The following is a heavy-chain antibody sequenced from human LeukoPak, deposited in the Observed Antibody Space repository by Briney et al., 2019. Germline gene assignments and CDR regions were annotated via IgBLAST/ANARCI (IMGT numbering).Heavy chain of an antibody. V-gene: IGHV3-30*03. J-gene: IGHJ5*02. CDR3: ARGSSSWSNWFDP. Sequence: GGSLRLSCAVSGFTFTNAWMSWVRQAPGKGLEWVAVISYDGSNKYYADSVKGRFTISRDNSKNTLYLQMNSLRAEDTAVYYCARGSSSWSNWFDPWGQGILVTVSS. CDR2: ISYDGSNK. D-gene: IGHD6-13*01. CDR1: GFTFTNAW.